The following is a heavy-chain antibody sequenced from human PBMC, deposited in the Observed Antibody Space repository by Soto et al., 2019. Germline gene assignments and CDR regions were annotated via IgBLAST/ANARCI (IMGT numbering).Heavy chain of an antibody. Sequence: PGGSLRLSCSASGFTFSVFSMRWVRQAPGKGLEYVSGISSNGDSTYYADSVKGRFTISRDNSKNTLYLQMSSLRAVDTAVYYCVHPRSTVQIPPTWGQGTLVTVSS. J-gene: IGHJ5*02. V-gene: IGHV3-64D*06. CDR1: GFTFSVFS. CDR2: ISSNGDST. CDR3: VHPRSTVQIPPT. D-gene: IGHD4-17*01.